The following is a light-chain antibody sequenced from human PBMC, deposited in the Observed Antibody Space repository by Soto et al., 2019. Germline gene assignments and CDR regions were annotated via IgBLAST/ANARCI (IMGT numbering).Light chain of an antibody. J-gene: IGKJ3*01. CDR3: QQYNSGGFT. CDR2: KAS. V-gene: IGKV1-5*03. CDR1: QSIGTW. Sequence: DIQMTQSPSTLSASVGDTVTITCRASQSIGTWLAWYQQKPGKAPKLLIYKASGLQSGVPSRFSGSGSGTEFTLTISSLQPDDLATYYCQQYNSGGFTFGPGTKVDTK.